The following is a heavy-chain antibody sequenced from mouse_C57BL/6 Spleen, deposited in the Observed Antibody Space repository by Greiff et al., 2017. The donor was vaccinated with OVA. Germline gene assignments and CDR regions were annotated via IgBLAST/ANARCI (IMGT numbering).Heavy chain of an antibody. D-gene: IGHD1-1*01. CDR1: GFNIKDYY. CDR3: ARYYGSRYWYFDV. V-gene: IGHV14-2*01. J-gene: IGHJ1*03. Sequence: VQLQQSGAELVKPGASVKLSCTASGFNIKDYYMHWVKQRTEQGLEWIGRIDPEDGETKSAPKFQGKATITADTSSNTAYLQLSSLTSEDTAVYYCARYYGSRYWYFDVWGTGTTVTVSS. CDR2: IDPEDGET.